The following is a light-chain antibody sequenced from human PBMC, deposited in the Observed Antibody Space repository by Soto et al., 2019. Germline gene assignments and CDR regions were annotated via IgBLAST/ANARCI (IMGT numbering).Light chain of an antibody. CDR2: SNN. J-gene: IGLJ1*01. V-gene: IGLV1-44*01. CDR1: SSNIGNNY. CDR3: AAWDDSLNGSYV. Sequence: QSVLTQPPSVSAAPGQKVTISCSGSSSNIGNNYVSWYQQLPGTAPKLLIYSNNQRPSGVPGRFSGSKSGTSASLAISGLQSEDEADYYCAAWDDSLNGSYVFGTGTKVTVL.